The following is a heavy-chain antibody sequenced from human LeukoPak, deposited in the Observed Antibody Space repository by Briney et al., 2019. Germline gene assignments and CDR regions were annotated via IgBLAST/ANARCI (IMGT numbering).Heavy chain of an antibody. CDR1: GFTFGKYW. J-gene: IGHJ4*02. V-gene: IGHV3-7*03. Sequence: GGSLRLSCVASGFTFGKYWMSWVRQAPGKGLEWVANIKLDGSEKNYVDSVKGRFTISRDNTKNSLYLQMNSLRAEDTAVFYCARDWYFDYWGQGTLVTVSS. CDR2: IKLDGSEK. CDR3: ARDWYFDY.